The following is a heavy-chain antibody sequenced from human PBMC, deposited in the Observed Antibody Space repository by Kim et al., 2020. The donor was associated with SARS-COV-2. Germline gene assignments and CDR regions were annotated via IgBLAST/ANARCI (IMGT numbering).Heavy chain of an antibody. CDR2: IDPSDSYT. J-gene: IGHJ6*02. D-gene: IGHD3-10*01. V-gene: IGHV5-10-1*01. Sequence: GESLKISCKGSGYSFTSYWISWVRQMPGKGLEWMGRIDPSDSYTNYSPSFQGHVTISADKSISTAYLQWSSLKASDTAMYYCARRYGSGTGDHGMDVWGQGTTVTVSS. CDR3: ARRYGSGTGDHGMDV. CDR1: GYSFTSYW.